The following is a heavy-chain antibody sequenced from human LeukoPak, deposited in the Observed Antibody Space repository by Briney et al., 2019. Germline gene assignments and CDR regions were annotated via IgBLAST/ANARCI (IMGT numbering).Heavy chain of an antibody. CDR1: GYTFTGYY. Sequence: GASVKVSCKASGYTFTGYYMHWVRQAPGQGLEWMGWNNPNSGGTNYAQKFQGRVTMTRDTSISTAYMELSRLRSDDTAVYYCARGRAYYYDSSGYPRFDYWGQETLVTVSS. J-gene: IGHJ4*02. D-gene: IGHD3-22*01. CDR3: ARGRAYYYDSSGYPRFDY. V-gene: IGHV1-2*02. CDR2: NNPNSGGT.